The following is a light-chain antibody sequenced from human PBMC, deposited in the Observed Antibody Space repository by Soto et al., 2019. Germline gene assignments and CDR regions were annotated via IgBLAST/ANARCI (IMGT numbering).Light chain of an antibody. J-gene: IGLJ7*01. CDR3: QVWDSRSDHAV. V-gene: IGLV3-21*04. CDR2: YDS. Sequence: SYELTQPPSVSVAPGKTARINCGGNNIGIKSVHWYQQKPGQAPVLVIYYDSDRPPGIPERFSGSNSGNTATLTISRVEAGDEADYYCQVWDSRSDHAVFGGGTQLTVL. CDR1: NIGIKS.